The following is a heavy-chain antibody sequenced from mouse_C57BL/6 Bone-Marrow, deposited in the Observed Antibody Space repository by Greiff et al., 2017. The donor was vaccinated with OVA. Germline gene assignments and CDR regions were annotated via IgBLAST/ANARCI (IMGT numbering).Heavy chain of an antibody. CDR3: TRGVGYYPCYWYFEV. Sequence: EVQLLQSGTVLARPGASVKMSCKTSGYTFTSYWMHWVKQRPGQGLAWIGAIYPGNSDTSYNQKFKGKAKLTAVTSASTAYMGISSLTNEASAVYYCTRGVGYYPCYWYFEVWGTGTTVTVSS. CDR1: GYTFTSYW. J-gene: IGHJ1*03. CDR2: IYPGNSDT. V-gene: IGHV1-5*01. D-gene: IGHD2-3*01.